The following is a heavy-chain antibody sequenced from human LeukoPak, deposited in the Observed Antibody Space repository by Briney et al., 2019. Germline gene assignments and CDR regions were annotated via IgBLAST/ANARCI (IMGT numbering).Heavy chain of an antibody. V-gene: IGHV3-21*01. CDR1: GFTLSSYS. D-gene: IGHD3-3*01. J-gene: IGHJ6*02. CDR3: ARFGPYDFWGSTLEGYYYYGMAV. CDR2: ISSSSSYI. Sequence: GGSLRLSCAASGFTLSSYSMNWVRQAPGKGLEWVSSISSSSSYIYYADSVKRRFTISRDNAKNSLYLQMNSLRAEDTAVYYCARFGPYDFWGSTLEGYYYYGMAVWGQGTTVTVSS.